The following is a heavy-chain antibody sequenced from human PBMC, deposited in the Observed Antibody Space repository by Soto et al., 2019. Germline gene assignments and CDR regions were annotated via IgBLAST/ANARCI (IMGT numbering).Heavy chain of an antibody. J-gene: IGHJ6*02. Sequence: QMKLVQSGAEVKEPGASVRISCKASGYIFTRYYMYWVRQAPGQGLEWMGIINPAGGAANYAQKLQGRVTMTGDTSTSIVYMELRSLRSDDTATYYCARDANGYGMDVWGQGTTVTVSS. V-gene: IGHV1-46*04. CDR2: INPAGGAA. CDR3: ARDANGYGMDV. CDR1: GYIFTRYY.